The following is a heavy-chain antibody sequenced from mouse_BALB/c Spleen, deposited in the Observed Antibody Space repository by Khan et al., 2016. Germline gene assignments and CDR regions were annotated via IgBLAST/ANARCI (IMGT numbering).Heavy chain of an antibody. CDR3: ALQAISGYFVY. D-gene: IGHD3-1*01. Sequence: QIQLVQSGPELKKPGETVKISCKASGYTFTNYGMNWVKQAPGKGLKWMGWINTYTGEPTYADDFKGRFAFSLETSASTAYLQINNLKNEDIARDCCALQAISGYFVYWGQATTLTVSS. CDR1: GYTFTNYG. CDR2: INTYTGEP. V-gene: IGHV9-1*02. J-gene: IGHJ2*01.